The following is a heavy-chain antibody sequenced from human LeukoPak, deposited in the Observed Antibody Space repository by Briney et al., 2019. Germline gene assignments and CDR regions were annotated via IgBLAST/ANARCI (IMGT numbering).Heavy chain of an antibody. D-gene: IGHD3-10*01. CDR1: GYTFTSYD. CDR2: MNPNSGNT. Sequence: ASVKVSCKASGYTFTSYDINWVRQATGQGLEWMGWMNPNSGNTGYAQKFQGRVTMTRNTSISTAYMELSSLSSEDTAVYYCARGEYYYGSGRTRLTDYYYYYGMDVWGQGTTVTVSS. CDR3: ARGEYYYGSGRTRLTDYYYYYGMDV. V-gene: IGHV1-8*01. J-gene: IGHJ6*02.